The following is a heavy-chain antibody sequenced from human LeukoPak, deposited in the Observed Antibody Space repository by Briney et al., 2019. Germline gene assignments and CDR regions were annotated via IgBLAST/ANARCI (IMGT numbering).Heavy chain of an antibody. Sequence: PSETLSLTCAVYGGSFSGYYWSWIRQPPGKGLEWIGEINHSGSTNYNPSLKSRVTISVDTSKNQFSLKLSSVTAADTAVYYCARGRGSANYYGSGSYVDYWGQGTLVTVSS. CDR3: ARGRGSANYYGSGSYVDY. D-gene: IGHD3-10*01. CDR1: GGSFSGYY. V-gene: IGHV4-34*01. J-gene: IGHJ4*02. CDR2: INHSGST.